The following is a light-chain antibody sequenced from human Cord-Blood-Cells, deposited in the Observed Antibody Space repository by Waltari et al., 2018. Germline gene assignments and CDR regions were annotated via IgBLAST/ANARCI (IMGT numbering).Light chain of an antibody. Sequence: IVMTQSPLSRPVTPGEPASISYRPTQSLLHSNGYNYLDWYLQKPGQSPQLLIYLGSNRASGVPDRFSGSGSGTDFTLKISRVEAEDVGVYYCMQALQTPYTFGQGTKLEIK. CDR3: MQALQTPYT. CDR2: LGS. J-gene: IGKJ2*01. V-gene: IGKV2-28*01. CDR1: QSLLHSNGYNY.